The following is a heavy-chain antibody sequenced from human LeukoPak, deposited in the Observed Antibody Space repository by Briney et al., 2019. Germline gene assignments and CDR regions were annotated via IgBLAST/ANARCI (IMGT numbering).Heavy chain of an antibody. J-gene: IGHJ4*02. Sequence: SETLSLTCTVSGVYISSYYWSWVRQPPGKGLEWIGTIYYSGSTYYNPSLKSRVTISVDTSKNQFSLKVTSVTAADTAVYYCASPYSNYAFDYWGQGTLVTVSS. CDR1: GVYISSYY. CDR3: ASPYSNYAFDY. D-gene: IGHD4-11*01. CDR2: IYYSGST. V-gene: IGHV4-59*04.